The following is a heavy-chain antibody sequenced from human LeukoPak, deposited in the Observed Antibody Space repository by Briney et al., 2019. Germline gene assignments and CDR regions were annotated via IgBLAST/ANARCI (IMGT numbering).Heavy chain of an antibody. CDR3: AKDLGVLVGATQGVR. CDR1: GFTFSSYG. CDR2: IRYDGSNK. Sequence: PGGSLRLSCAASGFTFSSYGMHWVRQAPGKGLEWVAFIRYDGSNKYYADSVKGRFTISRDNSKNTLYLQMNSLRAEDTAVYYCAKDLGVLVGATQGVRWGQGTLVTVSS. J-gene: IGHJ4*02. V-gene: IGHV3-30*02. D-gene: IGHD1-26*01.